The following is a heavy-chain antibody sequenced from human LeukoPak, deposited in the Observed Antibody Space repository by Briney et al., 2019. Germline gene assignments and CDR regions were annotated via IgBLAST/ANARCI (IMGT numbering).Heavy chain of an antibody. CDR2: ISFDGSNK. D-gene: IGHD3-22*01. CDR3: ARPTYYYDSSGYYYAPYFDY. CDR1: GFTFSSYG. V-gene: IGHV3-30*03. J-gene: IGHJ4*02. Sequence: PGGSLRLSCAASGFTFSSYGMHWVRQTPGKGLEWVAVISFDGSNKYYADSVKGRFTISRDNAKNSLYLQMNSLRAEDTAVYYCARPTYYYDSSGYYYAPYFDYWGQGTLVTVSS.